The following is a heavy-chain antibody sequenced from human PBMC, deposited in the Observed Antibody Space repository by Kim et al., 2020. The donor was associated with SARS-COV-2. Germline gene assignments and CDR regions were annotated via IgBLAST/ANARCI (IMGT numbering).Heavy chain of an antibody. J-gene: IGHJ4*02. CDR3: ARSHLGDYGDPGTLNAVDY. CDR2: IWYDGSNK. V-gene: IGHV3-33*08. D-gene: IGHD4-17*01. Sequence: GGSLRLSCAASGFTFSSYGMHWVRQAPGKGLEWVAVIWYDGSNKYYADSVKGRFTISRDNSKNTLYLQMNSLRAEDTAVYYCARSHLGDYGDPGTLNAVDYWGQGTLVTVSS. CDR1: GFTFSSYG.